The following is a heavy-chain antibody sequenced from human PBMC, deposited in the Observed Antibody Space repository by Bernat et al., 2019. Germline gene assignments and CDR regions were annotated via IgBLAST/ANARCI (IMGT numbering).Heavy chain of an antibody. Sequence: LVQSGAEVKKPGASVKVSCKASGYTFTSYYMHWVRQAPGQGLEWMGIINPSGGSTSYAQKFQGRVTMPRDTSTSTVYMELSSLRSEDTAVYYCARVSRGSGSYYSDFDYWGQGTLVTVSS. CDR2: INPSGGST. V-gene: IGHV1-46*03. CDR3: ARVSRGSGSYYSDFDY. CDR1: GYTFTSYY. J-gene: IGHJ4*02. D-gene: IGHD1-26*01.